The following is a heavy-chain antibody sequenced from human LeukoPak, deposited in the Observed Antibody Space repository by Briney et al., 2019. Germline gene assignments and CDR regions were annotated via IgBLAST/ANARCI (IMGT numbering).Heavy chain of an antibody. J-gene: IGHJ4*02. D-gene: IGHD3-22*01. V-gene: IGHV3-48*03. Sequence: PGGSLRLSCAASGFTFSSYEMNWVRQAPGKGLEWVSYISSSGSTIYYADSVKGRFTISRDNSKNTLYLQMNSLRAEDTALYYCAKDSHDSSGYPGWGQGTLVTVSS. CDR1: GFTFSSYE. CDR3: AKDSHDSSGYPG. CDR2: ISSSGSTI.